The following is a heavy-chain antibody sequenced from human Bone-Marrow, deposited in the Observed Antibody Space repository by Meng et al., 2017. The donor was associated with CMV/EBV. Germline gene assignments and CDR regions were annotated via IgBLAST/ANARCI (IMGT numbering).Heavy chain of an antibody. Sequence: ASVKVSCKASGYTFTSYYMHWVRQAPGQGLEWMGIINPSGGSTSYAQKFQGRVTMTRDTSISTAYMELSRLRSDDTAVYYCARVAVLRFLEWLLSPFDYWGQGTLVTVSS. D-gene: IGHD3-3*01. V-gene: IGHV1-46*01. CDR1: GYTFTSYY. CDR3: ARVAVLRFLEWLLSPFDY. J-gene: IGHJ4*02. CDR2: INPSGGST.